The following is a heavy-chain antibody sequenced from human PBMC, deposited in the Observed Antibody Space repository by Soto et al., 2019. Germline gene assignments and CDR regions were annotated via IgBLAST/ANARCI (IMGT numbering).Heavy chain of an antibody. CDR1: GGSISGSY. D-gene: IGHD6-19*01. CDR2: VYYTGST. J-gene: IGHJ4*02. Sequence: SETLYLTSSVSGGSISGSYWSWIRQSPGKGLEWLGYVYYTGSTNYSPSLRSRVSISVDTSKNEFSLRLSSVTAADTAVYFCARSVAVPGAHIDYWGQGTQVTVSS. V-gene: IGHV4-59*01. CDR3: ARSVAVPGAHIDY.